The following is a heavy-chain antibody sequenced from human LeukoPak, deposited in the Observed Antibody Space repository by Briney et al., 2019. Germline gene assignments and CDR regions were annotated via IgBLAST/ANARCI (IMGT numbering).Heavy chain of an antibody. CDR2: IYYSGST. CDR1: GGSISSYY. D-gene: IGHD4-17*01. V-gene: IGHV4-59*01. Sequence: SETLSLTCTVSGGSISSYYWSWIRQPPGKGLEWIGYIYYSGSTNYNPSLKSRVTISVDTSKNQFSLKLSSVTAADTAVYCCASYGDFGYFDYWGQGTLVTVSS. J-gene: IGHJ4*02. CDR3: ASYGDFGYFDY.